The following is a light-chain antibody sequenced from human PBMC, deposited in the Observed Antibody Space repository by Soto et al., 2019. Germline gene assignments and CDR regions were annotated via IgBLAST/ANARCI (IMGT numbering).Light chain of an antibody. CDR3: QQYNIWRSIS. J-gene: IGKJ5*01. CDR1: QSVSNK. V-gene: IGKV3-15*01. CDR2: DTS. Sequence: EIVMTQSPATLSVSPGERATLSCRASQSVSNKLAWYQHKPGQAPRLLIYDTSTRVAGIPARFTGSGSGTDFTLTISSLQSEDFAVYYCQQYNIWRSISFGQGPRLDIK.